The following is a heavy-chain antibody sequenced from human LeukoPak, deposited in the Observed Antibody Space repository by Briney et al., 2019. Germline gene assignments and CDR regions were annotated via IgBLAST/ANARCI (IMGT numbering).Heavy chain of an antibody. D-gene: IGHD1-1*01. V-gene: IGHV4-34*01. CDR1: GGSFSGYY. Sequence: PSETLSLTCAVYGGSFSGYYWSWIRQPPGKGLEWIGEINHSGSTNYNPSLKSRVTISVDTSKNQFSLKLSSVTAADTAVYYCARDSRGGRNWNPFGSDYWGQGTLVTVSS. CDR3: ARDSRGGRNWNPFGSDY. CDR2: INHSGST. J-gene: IGHJ4*02.